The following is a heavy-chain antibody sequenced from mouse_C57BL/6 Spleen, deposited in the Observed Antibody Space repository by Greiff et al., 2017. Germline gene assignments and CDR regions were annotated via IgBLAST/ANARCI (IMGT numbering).Heavy chain of an antibody. V-gene: IGHV1-66*01. CDR1: GYSFTSYY. Sequence: QVQLQQSGPELVKPGASVKISCKASGYSFTSYYIHWVKQRPGQGLEWIGWIYPGSGNTKYNEKFKGKATLTADTSSSTAYMQLSSLTSEDSAVYYCARYNYGSSYDYFDYWGQGTTLTVSS. CDR3: ARYNYGSSYDYFDY. J-gene: IGHJ2*01. CDR2: IYPGSGNT. D-gene: IGHD1-1*01.